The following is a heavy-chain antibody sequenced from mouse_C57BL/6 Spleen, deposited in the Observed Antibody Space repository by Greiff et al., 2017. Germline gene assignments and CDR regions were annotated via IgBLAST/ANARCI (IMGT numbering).Heavy chain of an antibody. CDR2: IYPGSGST. CDR3: ERERGGFAY. V-gene: IGHV1-55*01. Sequence: QVQLQQPGAELVKPGASVKMSCKASGYTFTSYWITWVKQRPGQGLEWIGDIYPGSGSTNYNEKFKSKATLTVDTASSTAYMRLSSLTSEDSSVYYCERERGGFAYWGQGTLVTVSA. J-gene: IGHJ3*01. CDR1: GYTFTSYW.